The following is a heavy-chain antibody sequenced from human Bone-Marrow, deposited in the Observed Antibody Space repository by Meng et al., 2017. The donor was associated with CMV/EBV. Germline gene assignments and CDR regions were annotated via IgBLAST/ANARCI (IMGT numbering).Heavy chain of an antibody. D-gene: IGHD1-26*01. J-gene: IGHJ5*02. CDR3: AREVGSGCFDP. V-gene: IGHV4-4*07. Sequence: SLPCSVSGGSISNYYWSWMWQPAGKGLEWIGRIYSGGSTNYNTSLKSRVTMSVDTSKNQFSLKLSSVTAADTAVYYCAREVGSGCFDPWGQGTLVTVSS. CDR2: IYSGGST. CDR1: GGSISNYY.